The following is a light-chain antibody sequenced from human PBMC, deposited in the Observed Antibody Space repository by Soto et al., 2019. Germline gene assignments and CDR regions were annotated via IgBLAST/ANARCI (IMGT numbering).Light chain of an antibody. V-gene: IGLV3-21*04. Sequence: SYELTQPPSVSVAPGKTARITCGGNNIGSKSVHWYQHKPGQAPVLVIYYDSDRPSGIHERFSGSNSGNTATLTLSRVEAGDEADYYCQVWDSSSDHPVVFGGGTKRTGL. CDR2: YDS. CDR3: QVWDSSSDHPVV. CDR1: NIGSKS. J-gene: IGLJ2*01.